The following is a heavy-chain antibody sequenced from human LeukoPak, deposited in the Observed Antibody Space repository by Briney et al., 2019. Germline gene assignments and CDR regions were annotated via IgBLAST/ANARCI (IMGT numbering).Heavy chain of an antibody. J-gene: IGHJ4*02. CDR2: IHSDGST. Sequence: GGSLRLSCAASGFSVSIKYMSWVRQAPGKGLEWVSVIHSDGSTYYADSVKGRFTISRDNSKNTLYPQMNSLRAEDTAVYYCARVQYGSFDYWGQGTLVTVSS. V-gene: IGHV3-53*01. CDR3: ARVQYGSFDY. D-gene: IGHD4-11*01. CDR1: GFSVSIKY.